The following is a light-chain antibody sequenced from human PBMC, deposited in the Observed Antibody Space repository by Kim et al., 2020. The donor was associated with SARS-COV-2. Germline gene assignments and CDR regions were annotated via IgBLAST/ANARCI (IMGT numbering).Light chain of an antibody. V-gene: IGKV3-15*01. CDR1: QTIGNS. J-gene: IGKJ5*01. Sequence: LMTQSPATLSVSPGKRVTLSCRASQTIGNSLAWYQQRPGQAPRLLIYGALTRATDISARFSGSGSGTDFTLTISSLQPEDFAIYLCLQYSEKISFGQGTRLEIK. CDR2: GAL. CDR3: LQYSEKIS.